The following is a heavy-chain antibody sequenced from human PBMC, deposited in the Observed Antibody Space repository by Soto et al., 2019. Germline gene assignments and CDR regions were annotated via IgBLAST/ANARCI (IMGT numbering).Heavy chain of an antibody. V-gene: IGHV4-59*01. CDR2: IYYSGST. J-gene: IGHJ6*03. Sequence: SETLSLTCTVSGGSISSYYWSWIRQPPGKGLEWIGYIYYSGSTNYNPSLKSRVTISVDTSKNQFSLKLSSVTAADTAVYYCARDSITMVRGVIFSGLGMDVWGKGTTVTVSS. D-gene: IGHD3-10*01. CDR1: GGSISSYY. CDR3: ARDSITMVRGVIFSGLGMDV.